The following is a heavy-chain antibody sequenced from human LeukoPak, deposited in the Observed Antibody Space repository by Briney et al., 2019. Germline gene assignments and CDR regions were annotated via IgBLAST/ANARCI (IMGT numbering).Heavy chain of an antibody. D-gene: IGHD6-19*01. Sequence: QPGGSLRLSCAASGFTFSSYWMHWVRQAPGKGLVWVSRINSDGSSTSYADSVKGRFTISRDNAKNTLYLQMNSLRAEDTAVYYCARGLTYSSGWYWYYYYGMDVWGQGTTVTVS. CDR1: GFTFSSYW. CDR3: ARGLTYSSGWYWYYYYGMDV. V-gene: IGHV3-74*01. J-gene: IGHJ6*02. CDR2: INSDGSST.